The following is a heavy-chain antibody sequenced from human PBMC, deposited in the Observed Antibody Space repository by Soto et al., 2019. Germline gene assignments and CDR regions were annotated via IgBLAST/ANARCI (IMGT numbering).Heavy chain of an antibody. J-gene: IGHJ5*02. D-gene: IGHD3-10*01. CDR3: AHKPVWFGEVSFDP. Sequence: QITLKESGPTLVKPTQTLTLTCTFSGFSLSTSGVGVGWIRQPPGKALEWLALIYWDDDKRYSPSLKSRLTITKDTSKNQVVLTMSNIDPVDTATYYCAHKPVWFGEVSFDPWGQGTLVTVSS. CDR1: GFSLSTSGVG. V-gene: IGHV2-5*02. CDR2: IYWDDDK.